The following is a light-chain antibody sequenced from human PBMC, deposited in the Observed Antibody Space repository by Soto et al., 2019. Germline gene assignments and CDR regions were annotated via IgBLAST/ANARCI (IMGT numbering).Light chain of an antibody. CDR1: QSVSSNY. CDR2: GAS. Sequence: EIVLTQSPGTLSLSPGERATLSCRASQSVSSNYLVWYQQRPGQALRLLIYGASSRATGIPDRFSGSGSGTDFALTISSLEPEDFAVYYCQQYSASPSTFGQGTKLEIK. V-gene: IGKV3-20*01. J-gene: IGKJ2*01. CDR3: QQYSASPST.